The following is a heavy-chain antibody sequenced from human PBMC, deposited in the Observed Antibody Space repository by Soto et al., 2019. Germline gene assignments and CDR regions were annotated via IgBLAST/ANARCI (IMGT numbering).Heavy chain of an antibody. CDR2: VYYSGTT. J-gene: IGHJ4*02. V-gene: IGHV4-59*01. Sequence: PSETLSLTCAVYGGSFSAYYWSWVRQPPGKRLEWIGYVYYSGTTNYNPSLKSRVTISVDLSKNQFSLRLSSVTTADTALYYCARTTAVPNTLRSRYFFDYWGQGTLVTVSS. CDR1: GGSFSAYY. CDR3: ARTTAVPNTLRSRYFFDY. D-gene: IGHD4-17*01.